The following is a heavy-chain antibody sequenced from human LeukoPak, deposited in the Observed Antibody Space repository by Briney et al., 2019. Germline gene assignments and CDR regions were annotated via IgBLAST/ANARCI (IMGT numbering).Heavy chain of an antibody. J-gene: IGHJ4*02. CDR1: GFTFSSYD. V-gene: IGHV3-23*01. Sequence: PGGSLRLSCAASGFTFSSYDMTWVRQAPGRGLEWVSSIRPSGDNTYYGDSVKGRFTISRDNSKNTVYLQMNSLRAEDTAVYYCTKGHYYGSGSYWVWGQGTLVTVSS. CDR2: IRPSGDNT. CDR3: TKGHYYGSGSYWV. D-gene: IGHD3-10*01.